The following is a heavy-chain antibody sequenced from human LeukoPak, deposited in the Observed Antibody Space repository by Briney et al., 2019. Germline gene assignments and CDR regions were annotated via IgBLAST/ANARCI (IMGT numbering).Heavy chain of an antibody. CDR1: GFTFSDYY. D-gene: IGHD2-15*01. CDR2: ISASSGTR. CDR3: ARGLAANDWFDP. Sequence: GGSLRLSCAASGFTFSDYYMNWLRQAPGKGLEWLSYISASSGTRYYADSVKGRFTISRDNAKNSLYLQMNSLRAEDTAVYYCARGLAANDWFDPWGQGTLVTVSS. J-gene: IGHJ5*02. V-gene: IGHV3-11*01.